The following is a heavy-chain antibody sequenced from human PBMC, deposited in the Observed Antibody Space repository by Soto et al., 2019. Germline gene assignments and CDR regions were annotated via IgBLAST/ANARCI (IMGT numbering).Heavy chain of an antibody. J-gene: IGHJ6*02. V-gene: IGHV1-3*05. D-gene: IGHD3-22*01. CDR3: ARDRSMKYGMDV. Sequence: QVQLVRSGAEEKKPGASVKVSCKASGYTFTSYAMHWVRQAPGQRLEWMGWINAGNGNTKYSQKLQGRVTITRDTSASTAYMELSSLRSEDTAVYYCARDRSMKYGMDVWGQGTTVTVSS. CDR2: INAGNGNT. CDR1: GYTFTSYA.